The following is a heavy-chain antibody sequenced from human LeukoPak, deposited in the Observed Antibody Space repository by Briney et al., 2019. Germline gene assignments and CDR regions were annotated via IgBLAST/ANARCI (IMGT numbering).Heavy chain of an antibody. V-gene: IGHV3-30*02. CDR2: IRYDGSNK. J-gene: IGHJ4*02. D-gene: IGHD5-18*01. Sequence: QPGGSLRLSCAASGFTFSSYGMHWVRQAPGKGLEWVAFIRYDGSNKYYADSVKGRFTISRDNSKNTLYLQMNSLRAEDTAVYYCAKNTAMVIPVPRGYWGQGTLVTVSS. CDR1: GFTFSSYG. CDR3: AKNTAMVIPVPRGY.